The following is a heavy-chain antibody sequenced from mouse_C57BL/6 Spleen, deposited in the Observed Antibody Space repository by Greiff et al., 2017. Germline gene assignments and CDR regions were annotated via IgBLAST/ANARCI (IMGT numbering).Heavy chain of an antibody. CDR2: IDPEDGDT. D-gene: IGHD1-1*01. Sequence: VQLQQSGAELVRPGASVKLSCTASGFNFKDYYMHWVKQRPEQGLEWIGRIDPEDGDTDYAPKLQGKATMTADTSSNTAYLQLSSLTSEDTAVYYCTTGFSTTVVGDYWGQGTTLTVSS. CDR1: GFNFKDYY. J-gene: IGHJ2*01. V-gene: IGHV14-1*01. CDR3: TTGFSTTVVGDY.